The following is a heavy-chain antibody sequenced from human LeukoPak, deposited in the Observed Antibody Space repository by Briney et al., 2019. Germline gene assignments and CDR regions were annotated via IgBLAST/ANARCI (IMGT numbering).Heavy chain of an antibody. D-gene: IGHD3-22*01. CDR3: AAAPYYYDSSAYYGMDV. Sequence: SVKVSCKASGFTFTSSAMQWVRQARGQRLEWIGWIVVGSGNTSYAQKFQERVTITRDMSTSTAYMELSSLRSEDTAVYYCAAAPYYYDSSAYYGMDVWGQGTTVTVSS. CDR2: IVVGSGNT. CDR1: GFTFTSSA. J-gene: IGHJ6*02. V-gene: IGHV1-58*02.